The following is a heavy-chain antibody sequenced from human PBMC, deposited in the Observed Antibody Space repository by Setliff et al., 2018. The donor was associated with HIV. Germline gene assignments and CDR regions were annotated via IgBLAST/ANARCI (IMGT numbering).Heavy chain of an antibody. Sequence: ASVKVSCKVSGYTLTELSRHWVRQAPGKGLEWMGRFDPKDGKTRYAQKFQGRVTMTEDTSTDTAYMELSSLRSEDTAVYYYVTGSAARPFDNWGQGTLVTVSS. CDR1: GYTLTELS. J-gene: IGHJ4*02. CDR2: FDPKDGKT. CDR3: VTGSAARPFDN. V-gene: IGHV1-24*01. D-gene: IGHD6-6*01.